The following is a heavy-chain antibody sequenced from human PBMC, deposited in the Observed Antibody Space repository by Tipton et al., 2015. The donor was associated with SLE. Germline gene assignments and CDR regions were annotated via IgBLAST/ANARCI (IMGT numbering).Heavy chain of an antibody. CDR1: GGSIISSTYF. CDR2: IYYGRST. D-gene: IGHD6-6*01. CDR3: ARGSGSSSAHYYYYYMDV. Sequence: TLSLTCTVSGGSIISSTYFWAWIRQPPGKGLEWIGSIYYGRSTYYSPSLKSRVTISVDTSKEQFSLKLSSVTAADTAVYYCARGSGSSSAHYYYYYMDVWGKGTTVTVSS. V-gene: IGHV4-39*07. J-gene: IGHJ6*03.